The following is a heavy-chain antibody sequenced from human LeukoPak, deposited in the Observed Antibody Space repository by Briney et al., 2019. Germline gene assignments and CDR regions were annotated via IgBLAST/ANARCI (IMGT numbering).Heavy chain of an antibody. D-gene: IGHD2-15*01. J-gene: IGHJ6*02. CDR1: GGSISSYF. CDR3: ARVSCSGGSCYTPAYYYYGMDV. Sequence: SETLSLTCTVSGGSISSYFWSWIRQPAGKGLEWIGRIYASGTTNYNPSLKSRVTMSVDTSKNQFSLKLSSVTAADTAVYYCARVSCSGGSCYTPAYYYYGMDVWGQGTTVTVSS. CDR2: IYASGTT. V-gene: IGHV4-4*07.